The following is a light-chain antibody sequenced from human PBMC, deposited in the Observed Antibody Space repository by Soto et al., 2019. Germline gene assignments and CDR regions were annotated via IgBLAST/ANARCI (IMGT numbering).Light chain of an antibody. Sequence: QSVLTQPPSASGSPGQSVTISCTGTNSDVGGYNYVSWYQQYPGKAPKLMIYEVSKRPSGVPDRFSGSKSGNTASLTVSGLQAEDEAEYYCSSYAGSNRVFGTGTKVTVL. CDR3: SSYAGSNRV. CDR1: NSDVGGYNY. V-gene: IGLV2-8*01. CDR2: EVS. J-gene: IGLJ1*01.